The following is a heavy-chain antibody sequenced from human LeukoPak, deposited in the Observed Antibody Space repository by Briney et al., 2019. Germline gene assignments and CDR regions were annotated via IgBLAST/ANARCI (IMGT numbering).Heavy chain of an antibody. CDR3: ARGEVRGVIYYYYYYMDV. J-gene: IGHJ6*03. V-gene: IGHV4-38-2*02. Sequence: PSETLSLTCTVSGYSISSGYYWGWIRQPPGKGLEWIGSIYHSGSTYYNPSLKSRVTISVDASKNQFSLKLSSVTAADTAVYYCARGEVRGVIYYYYYYMDVWGKGTTVTISS. CDR2: IYHSGST. D-gene: IGHD3-10*01. CDR1: GYSISSGYY.